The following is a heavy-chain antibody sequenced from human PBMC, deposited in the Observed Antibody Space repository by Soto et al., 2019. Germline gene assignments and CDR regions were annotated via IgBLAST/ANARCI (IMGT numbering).Heavy chain of an antibody. V-gene: IGHV4-59*01. D-gene: IGHD7-27*01. J-gene: IGHJ4*02. CDR1: GGSISSYY. Sequence: QVQLQESGPGLVKPSETLSLTCTVSGGSISSYYWSWIRQPPGKGLEWIGYIYYSGSTNYNPSLKSRVTISVDTSKNQFSLKLSSVTAADTAVYYCARESPLGFYYWGQGTLVTVSS. CDR3: ARESPLGFYY. CDR2: IYYSGST.